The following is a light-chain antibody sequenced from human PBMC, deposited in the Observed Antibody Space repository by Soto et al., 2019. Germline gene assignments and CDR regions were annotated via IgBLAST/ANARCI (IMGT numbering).Light chain of an antibody. V-gene: IGKV3-11*01. J-gene: IGKJ1*01. CDR1: QRVSPY. CDR2: DIS. CDR3: QHRFNWPWT. Sequence: EIVLTQSPATLYLSPGERATLSCRASQRVSPYLALYQQKPGQAPRLLIYDISNMATGIPARFSGSGSGTDFILTISSLEPEDFAVYYCQHRFNWPWTFGQGTNVEIK.